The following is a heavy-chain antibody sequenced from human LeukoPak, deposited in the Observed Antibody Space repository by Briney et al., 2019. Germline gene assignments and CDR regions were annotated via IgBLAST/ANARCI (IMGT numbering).Heavy chain of an antibody. CDR2: IYYTGSP. D-gene: IGHD2-2*03. V-gene: IGHV4-59*01. CDR3: ARGDGYVSN. CDR1: GASISSYY. Sequence: SETLSLTCIVSGASISSYYWSWIRQPPGKGLEWLGYIYYTGSPNYNPSLKSRLTISVDTSKNQFSLKLTSVTAADTAVYYCARGDGYVSNWGQGTLVTVSS. J-gene: IGHJ4*02.